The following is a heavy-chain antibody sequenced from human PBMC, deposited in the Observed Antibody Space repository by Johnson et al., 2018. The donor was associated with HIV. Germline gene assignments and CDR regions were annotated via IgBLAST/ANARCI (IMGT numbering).Heavy chain of an antibody. Sequence: VQLVESGGGLVQPGRSLRLSCAASGFTFDDYAMHWVRQAPGKGLEWVSGISWNSGSIGYADSVKGRFPISRDNAKNSLYLQMNSLRAEDTAVYYCARDFSSSSNAFDILGQGTMVTVSS. CDR2: ISWNSGSI. D-gene: IGHD6-6*01. J-gene: IGHJ3*02. CDR1: GFTFDDYA. V-gene: IGHV3-9*01. CDR3: ARDFSSSSNAFDI.